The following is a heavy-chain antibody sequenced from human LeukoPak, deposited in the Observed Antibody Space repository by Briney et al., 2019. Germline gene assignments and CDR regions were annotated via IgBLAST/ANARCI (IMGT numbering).Heavy chain of an antibody. CDR2: ISPSGRTI. Sequence: GGSLRLSCAASGFNFSDYYMSWIRQAPGKGLECVSYISPSGRTIYSADPVKGRFTISRDNAKNSLYLQMSSLRADDMGVYYCAGGTLYFDRSDYHWGQGALVTVSS. CDR3: AGGTLYFDRSDYH. D-gene: IGHD3-22*01. J-gene: IGHJ4*02. V-gene: IGHV3-11*04. CDR1: GFNFSDYY.